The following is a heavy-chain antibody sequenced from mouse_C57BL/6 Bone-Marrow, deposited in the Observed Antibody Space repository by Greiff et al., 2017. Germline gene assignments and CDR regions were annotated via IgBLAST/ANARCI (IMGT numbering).Heavy chain of an antibody. CDR2: ISNGGGST. Sequence: EVQGVESGGGLVQPGGSLKLSCAASGFTFSDYYMYWVRQTPEKRLEWVAYISNGGGSTYYPDTVTGRFTISRDNAKNTLYLQMSRLKSEDTAMYYCARQAPYYYGSEYYFDYWGQGTTLTVSS. CDR3: ARQAPYYYGSEYYFDY. D-gene: IGHD1-1*01. J-gene: IGHJ2*01. V-gene: IGHV5-12*01. CDR1: GFTFSDYY.